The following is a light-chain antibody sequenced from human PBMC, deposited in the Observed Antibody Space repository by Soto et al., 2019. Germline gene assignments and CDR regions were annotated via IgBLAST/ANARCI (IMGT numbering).Light chain of an antibody. CDR2: GAS. Sequence: EIVLTQSPATLSLSPGERATLSCRASQSVSSSYLAWYQQKPGQAPRLLIYGASSGATGIPDRFSGSGSGTDFTLTISRLEPEDVAVYYCQQYGSSPRTFGQGTKLEIK. CDR3: QQYGSSPRT. J-gene: IGKJ2*01. CDR1: QSVSSSY. V-gene: IGKV3-20*01.